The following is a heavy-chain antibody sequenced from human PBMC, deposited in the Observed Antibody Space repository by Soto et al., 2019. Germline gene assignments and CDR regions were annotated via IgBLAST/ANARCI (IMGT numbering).Heavy chain of an antibody. CDR1: GGSFSGYY. Sequence: SETLSLTCAVYGGSFSGYYWSWIRQPPGKGLEWIGEINHSGSTNYNPSLKSRVTISVDTSKNQFSLKLSSVTAADTAVYYCARAPPYYYGSGSYYLKRWFDPWGQGTLVTVSS. V-gene: IGHV4-34*01. J-gene: IGHJ5*02. CDR3: ARAPPYYYGSGSYYLKRWFDP. CDR2: INHSGST. D-gene: IGHD3-10*01.